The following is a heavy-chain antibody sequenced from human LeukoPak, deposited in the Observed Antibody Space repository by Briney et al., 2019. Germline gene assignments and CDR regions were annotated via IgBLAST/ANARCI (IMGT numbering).Heavy chain of an antibody. J-gene: IGHJ5*02. CDR3: ARDTTPIVVVPADWFDP. CDR2: INPNSGGT. Sequence: GASVKVSCKASGYTFTGYYMHWVQQAPGQGLEWMGWINPNSGGTNYAQKFQGRVTMTRDTSISTAYMELSRLRSDDTAVYYCARDTTPIVVVPADWFDPWGQGTLVTVSS. CDR1: GYTFTGYY. V-gene: IGHV1-2*02. D-gene: IGHD2-2*01.